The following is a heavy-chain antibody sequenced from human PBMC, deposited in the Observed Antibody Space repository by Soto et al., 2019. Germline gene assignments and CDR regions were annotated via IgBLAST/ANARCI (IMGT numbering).Heavy chain of an antibody. Sequence: PGGSLRLSCAASGFTFSSYAMSWVRQAPGKGLEWVSAISGSGGSTYYADSVKGRFTISRDNSKNTLYLQMNSLRAEDTAVYYCAKDRPVDQTYYYYYFGMDVWGQGTMVTVSS. CDR3: AKDRPVDQTYYYYYFGMDV. CDR1: GFTFSSYA. CDR2: ISGSGGST. D-gene: IGHD2-15*01. J-gene: IGHJ6*02. V-gene: IGHV3-23*01.